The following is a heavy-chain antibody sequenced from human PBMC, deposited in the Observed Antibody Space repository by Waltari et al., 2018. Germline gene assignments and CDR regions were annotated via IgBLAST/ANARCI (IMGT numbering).Heavy chain of an antibody. V-gene: IGHV4-59*13. Sequence: QVQLQESGPGLVKPSETLSLTCGVSGDSINTYTWSWIRQRPGGGLEGIGNIYDSGSTTYSPSLGRRVIMSVDTSKNQVSLHLSSVTAADTAVYYCARSYNVDWFFRPFDVWGQGTLVSVSS. CDR3: ARSYNVDWFFRPFDV. J-gene: IGHJ3*01. D-gene: IGHD3-9*01. CDR2: IYDSGST. CDR1: GDSINTYT.